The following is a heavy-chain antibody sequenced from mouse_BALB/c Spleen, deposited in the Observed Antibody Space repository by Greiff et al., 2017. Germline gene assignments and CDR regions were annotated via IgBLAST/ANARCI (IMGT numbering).Heavy chain of an antibody. V-gene: IGHV1S132*01. CDR1: GYTFTSYW. D-gene: IGHD2-3*01. J-gene: IGHJ2*01. CDR2: IFPGTGTT. CDR3: ASWDDGYYYFDY. Sequence: QVHVKQSGAELVKPGASVKLSCKTSGYTFTSYWIQWVKQRPGQGLGWIGEIFPGTGTTYYNEKFKGKATLTIDTSSSTAYMQLSSLTSEDSAVYFCASWDDGYYYFDYWGQGTTLTVSS.